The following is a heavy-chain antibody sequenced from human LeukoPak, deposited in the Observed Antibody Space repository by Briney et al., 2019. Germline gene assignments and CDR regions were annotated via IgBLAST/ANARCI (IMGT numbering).Heavy chain of an antibody. CDR2: IYYSGST. Sequence: SETLSLTCTVSGGSISSGGYYWSWIRQHPGKGLEWIGYIYYSGSTYYNPSLKSRVTISVDTSKNQFSLKLSSVTAADTAVYYCARVLNNWFDPWGQGTLVTVSS. J-gene: IGHJ5*02. CDR3: ARVLNNWFDP. CDR1: GGSISSGGYY. V-gene: IGHV4-31*03.